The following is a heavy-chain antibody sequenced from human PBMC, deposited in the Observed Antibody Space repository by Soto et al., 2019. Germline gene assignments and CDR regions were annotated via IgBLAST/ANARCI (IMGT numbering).Heavy chain of an antibody. CDR1: GFTFSSYS. CDR3: ASLLYEITYDFWPQN. D-gene: IGHD3-3*01. Sequence: GGSLRLSCAASGFTFSSYSMNWVRQAPGKGLEWVSSISSSSSYIYYADSVKGRFTISRDNAKNSLYLQMNSLRAEDTAVYYCASLLYEITYDFWPQNWGQGTLVTVSS. V-gene: IGHV3-21*04. J-gene: IGHJ4*02. CDR2: ISSSSSYI.